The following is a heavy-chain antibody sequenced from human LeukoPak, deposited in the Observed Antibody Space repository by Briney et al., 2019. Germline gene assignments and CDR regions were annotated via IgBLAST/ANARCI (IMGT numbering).Heavy chain of an antibody. Sequence: ASVTVSCKASGYTFNSYGISWVRQAPGQGLEWMGWISAYNGNTNYAQKLQGRVTMTTDTSTSTAYMELRSLRSDDTAVYYCARVHVFRFLETPATLDYWGQGTLVTVSS. D-gene: IGHD3-3*01. V-gene: IGHV1-18*01. CDR2: ISAYNGNT. CDR1: GYTFNSYG. J-gene: IGHJ4*02. CDR3: ARVHVFRFLETPATLDY.